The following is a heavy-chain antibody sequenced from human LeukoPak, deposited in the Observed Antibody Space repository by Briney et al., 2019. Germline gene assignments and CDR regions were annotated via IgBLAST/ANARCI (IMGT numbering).Heavy chain of an antibody. CDR2: ISGSGGST. CDR3: AKGNYDILTGHPNYYGMDV. Sequence: PGGSLRLSCAASGFTFSSYAMSWVRQAPGKGLEWVSAISGSGGSTYYADSVKGRFTISRDNSKNTLYLQMNSLRAEDTAVYYCAKGNYDILTGHPNYYGMDVWGQGTTVTVSS. CDR1: GFTFSSYA. V-gene: IGHV3-23*01. D-gene: IGHD3-9*01. J-gene: IGHJ6*02.